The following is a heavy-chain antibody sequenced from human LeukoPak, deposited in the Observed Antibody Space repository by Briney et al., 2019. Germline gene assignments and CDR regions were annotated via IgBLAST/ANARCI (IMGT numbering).Heavy chain of an antibody. CDR3: ARAEYYYDSSGLKELPFDY. CDR1: GYTFTGYY. V-gene: IGHV1-2*02. Sequence: GASVKVSCKASGYTFTGYYMHWVRQAPGQGLEWMGWINPNSGGTNYAQKFQGRVTMTRDTSISTAYMELSRLRSDDTAVYYCARAEYYYDSSGLKELPFDYWGQGTLVTVSS. CDR2: INPNSGGT. D-gene: IGHD3-22*01. J-gene: IGHJ4*02.